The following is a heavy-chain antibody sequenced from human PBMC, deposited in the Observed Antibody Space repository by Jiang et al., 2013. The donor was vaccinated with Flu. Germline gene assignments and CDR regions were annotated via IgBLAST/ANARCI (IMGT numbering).Heavy chain of an antibody. CDR3: ARDLGHSSGYYPLGY. D-gene: IGHD3-22*01. Sequence: QLVESGGDLAQPGRSLRLSCAASGFPFDDYSMHWVRQVPGKGLEWVSGISWNSGSTDYADSVKGRFTISRHSSKNTLYLQMDSLRTEDTAMYYCARDLGHSSGYYPLGYWGQGTLVTVSS. CDR2: ISWNSGST. J-gene: IGHJ4*02. V-gene: IGHV3-9*01. CDR1: GFPFDDYS.